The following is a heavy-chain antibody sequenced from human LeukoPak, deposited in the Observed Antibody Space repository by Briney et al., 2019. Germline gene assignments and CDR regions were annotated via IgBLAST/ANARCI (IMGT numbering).Heavy chain of an antibody. J-gene: IGHJ4*02. CDR2: IDWDDDE. CDR3: ALSLNNAAYFDH. V-gene: IGHV2-70*04. D-gene: IGHD1/OR15-1a*01. CDR1: GFSLATHAMR. Sequence: SGPALVKPTQTLTLTCTFSGFSLATHAMRVSWIRQPPGKALEWLARIDWDDDEFYSRPLKTRLTISKDTSKNQVVLTMTNMDPVDTATYYCALSLNNAAYFDHWGQGTLVTVSS.